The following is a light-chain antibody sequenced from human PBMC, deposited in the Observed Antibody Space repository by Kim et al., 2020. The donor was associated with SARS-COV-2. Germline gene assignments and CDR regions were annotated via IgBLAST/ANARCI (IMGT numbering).Light chain of an antibody. J-gene: IGLJ2*01. CDR1: KLGDKY. Sequence: SPGQTASITCSGDKLGDKYACWYQQKPGQSPVLVMFQDNKRPSGIPERFSGSNSGNTATPTISGTQAMDEADYYCQAWDSSTAHVVFGGGTQLTVL. CDR3: QAWDSSTAHVV. V-gene: IGLV3-1*01. CDR2: QDN.